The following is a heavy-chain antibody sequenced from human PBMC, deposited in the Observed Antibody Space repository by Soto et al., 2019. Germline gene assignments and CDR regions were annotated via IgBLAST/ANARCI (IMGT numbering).Heavy chain of an antibody. CDR2: IYWDDDK. CDR1: GFSLSTSGVG. D-gene: IGHD5-12*01. CDR3: AHSGRWLQLDY. J-gene: IGHJ4*02. V-gene: IGHV2-5*02. Sequence: QITLKESGPTLVKPTQTLTLTCTFSGFSLSTSGVGVGWIRQPPGKALEWLALIYWDDDKRYSPSLKSRLTLTTXTSKNQVVLTMTTMDPVDTATYYCAHSGRWLQLDYWGQGTLVTVSS.